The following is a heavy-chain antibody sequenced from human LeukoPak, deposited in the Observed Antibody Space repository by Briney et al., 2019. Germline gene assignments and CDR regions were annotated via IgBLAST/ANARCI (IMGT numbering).Heavy chain of an antibody. CDR1: GGSFSGYY. Sequence: PSETLSLTCAASGGSFSGYYWTWVRQAPGKGLEWVSNIHRDGNTYYADSVKGRFTISRDNSRNTLSLQMNSLRAEDTAVYYCARYSNAFDMWGQGTTVTVSS. V-gene: IGHV3-53*01. D-gene: IGHD2-21*01. J-gene: IGHJ3*02. CDR3: ARYSNAFDM. CDR2: IHRDGNT.